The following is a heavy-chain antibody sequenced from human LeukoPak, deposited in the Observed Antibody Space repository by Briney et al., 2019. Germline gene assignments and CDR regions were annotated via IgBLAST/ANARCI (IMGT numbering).Heavy chain of an antibody. V-gene: IGHV3-66*01. CDR3: AREVGA. J-gene: IGHJ5*02. Sequence: GGSLGLSCTVSGIDVSSNYISWVRQAPGKGLEWVSVTYVSGNTYYADSVKGRFIVSRDNSKNTLYLEMNSLRVEDTGVYYCAREVGAWGQGTLVTVSS. CDR1: GIDVSSNY. D-gene: IGHD1-26*01. CDR2: TYVSGNT.